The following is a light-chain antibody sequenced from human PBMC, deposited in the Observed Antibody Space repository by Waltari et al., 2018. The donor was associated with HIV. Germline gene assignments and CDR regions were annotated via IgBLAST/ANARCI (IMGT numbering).Light chain of an antibody. CDR2: GKN. V-gene: IGLV3-19*01. CDR1: NLRTYY. CDR3: KTRDRSGNLYV. Sequence: ITCQGDNLRTYYASWYQQRPGQAPVLVSYGKNKRPSEIPDRFSSSASRNTASLTITGAQAEDEADYYCKTRDRSGNLYVFGTGTTVTVL. J-gene: IGLJ1*01.